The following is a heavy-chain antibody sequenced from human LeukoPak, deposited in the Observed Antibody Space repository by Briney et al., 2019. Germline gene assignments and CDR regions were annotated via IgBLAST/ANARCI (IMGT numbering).Heavy chain of an antibody. CDR2: INHSGST. J-gene: IGHJ5*02. Sequence: NPSETLSLTCAVYGGSFSGYYWSWLRQPPGKGLEWIGEINHSGSTNYNPSLKSRVTISVDTSKNQFSLKLSSVTAADTAVYYCATRSSIVVVPAAKGNWFDPWGQGTLVTVSS. V-gene: IGHV4-34*01. CDR1: GGSFSGYY. D-gene: IGHD2-2*01. CDR3: ATRSSIVVVPAAKGNWFDP.